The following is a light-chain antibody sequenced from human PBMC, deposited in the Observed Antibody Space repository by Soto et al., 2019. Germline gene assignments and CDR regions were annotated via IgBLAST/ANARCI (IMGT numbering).Light chain of an antibody. CDR1: SGDVGNYNL. Sequence: QSALTQPASVSGSPGQSITISCTGVSGDVGNYNLVSWYQQHTAKAPKLIIYEDDKRPSGVSNRFSGSKSGDTASLTISGLQSEDEAAYYCCSYLGSSTVFGGGTQLTVL. J-gene: IGLJ7*01. V-gene: IGLV2-23*01. CDR3: CSYLGSSTV. CDR2: EDD.